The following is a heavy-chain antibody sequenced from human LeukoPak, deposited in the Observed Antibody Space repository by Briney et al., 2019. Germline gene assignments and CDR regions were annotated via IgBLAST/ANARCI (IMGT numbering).Heavy chain of an antibody. CDR2: IWHDGSTK. V-gene: IGHV3-33*06. D-gene: IGHD5-18*01. J-gene: IGHJ4*02. CDR3: AKPYSYGYDY. CDR1: GLTFSSYE. Sequence: GGSLRLSCEASGLTFSSYEMNWVRQAPGKGLEWVALIWHDGSTKYYADSVKDRFTISRDNPKSILYLQMNSLRAEDTAVYYCAKPYSYGYDYWGQGTLVTVSS.